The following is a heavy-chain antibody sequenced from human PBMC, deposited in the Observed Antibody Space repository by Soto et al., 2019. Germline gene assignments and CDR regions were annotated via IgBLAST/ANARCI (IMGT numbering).Heavy chain of an antibody. V-gene: IGHV1-69*01. Sequence: QVQLVQSGAEVKKPVSSVKVSCKASGGTFSSYAISWVRQAPGQGLEWMGGIIPIFGTANYAQKFQGRVTITADESTSTAYMELSSLRPEDTAVYYCASEDKAGGLYNWCEPWRQGTLVTVSS. CDR1: GGTFSSYA. CDR3: ASEDKAGGLYNWCEP. CDR2: IIPIFGTA. D-gene: IGHD5-18*01. J-gene: IGHJ5*02.